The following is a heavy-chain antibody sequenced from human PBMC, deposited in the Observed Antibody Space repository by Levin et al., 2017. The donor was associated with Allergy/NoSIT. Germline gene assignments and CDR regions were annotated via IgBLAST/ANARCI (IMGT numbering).Heavy chain of an antibody. V-gene: IGHV3-30*18. Sequence: GGSLRLSCAASGFTFSSYGMHWVRQAPGKGLEWVAVISYDGSNKYYADSVKGRFTISRDNSKNTLYLQMNSLRAEDTAVYYCAKERHGYYDSSGYYLPTNWFDPWGQGTLVTVSS. CDR1: GFTFSSYG. CDR2: ISYDGSNK. J-gene: IGHJ5*02. D-gene: IGHD3-22*01. CDR3: AKERHGYYDSSGYYLPTNWFDP.